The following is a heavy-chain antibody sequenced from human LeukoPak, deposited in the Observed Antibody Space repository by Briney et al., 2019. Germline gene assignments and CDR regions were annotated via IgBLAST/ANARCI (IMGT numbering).Heavy chain of an antibody. CDR1: GFTFSLYA. Sequence: GGSLRLSCAASGFTFSLYAISWVRQAPGKGLEWVGRIKSKTDGGTTDYAAPVKGRFTISRDDSKNTLYLQMNSLKTEDTAVYYCTTEYYDILTGYPIDYWGQGTLVTVSS. J-gene: IGHJ4*02. CDR3: TTEYYDILTGYPIDY. CDR2: IKSKTDGGTT. V-gene: IGHV3-15*01. D-gene: IGHD3-9*01.